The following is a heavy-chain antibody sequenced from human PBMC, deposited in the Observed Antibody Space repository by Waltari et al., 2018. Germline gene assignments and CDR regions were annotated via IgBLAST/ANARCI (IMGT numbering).Heavy chain of an antibody. D-gene: IGHD6-19*01. Sequence: EVQLLESGGGLVQPGGSLRLSCAASGFTFSSYAMSWVRQAPGKGLEWVSAISGSGGSTYYADSVKGRFTISRDNSKNTLYLQMNSLRAEDTAVYYCAKAIGGFEVWLVHGTDYWGQGTLVTVSS. V-gene: IGHV3-23*01. CDR2: ISGSGGST. CDR1: GFTFSSYA. J-gene: IGHJ4*02. CDR3: AKAIGGFEVWLVHGTDY.